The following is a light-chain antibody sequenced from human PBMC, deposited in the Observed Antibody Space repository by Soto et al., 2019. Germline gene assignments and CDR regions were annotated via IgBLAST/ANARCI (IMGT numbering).Light chain of an antibody. Sequence: EIVLTQSPGTLSLSPGDRGTLSCRASQSVSSTYLGWYQQKPGQAPRLLIYDASKRATGIPARFSGSGFGTDYTLTISSLEPEDFAVYYCQQRSKWRTFGQGTKVDIK. CDR1: QSVSSTY. CDR2: DAS. V-gene: IGKV3D-20*02. J-gene: IGKJ1*01. CDR3: QQRSKWRT.